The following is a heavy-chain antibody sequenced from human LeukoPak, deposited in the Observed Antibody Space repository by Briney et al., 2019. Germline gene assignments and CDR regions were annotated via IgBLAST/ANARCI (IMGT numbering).Heavy chain of an antibody. CDR3: ARLRGATVAHNWFDP. V-gene: IGHV4-4*07. CDR1: GGSTSSYY. J-gene: IGHJ5*02. Sequence: ASETLSLTCTVSGGSTSSYYWSWIRQPAGKGLEWIGRIYTSGSTNYNPSLKSRVTMSVDTSKNQCSLRLSSVTAADTAVYYCARLRGATVAHNWFDPWGQGTLVTVSS. CDR2: IYTSGST. D-gene: IGHD6-19*01.